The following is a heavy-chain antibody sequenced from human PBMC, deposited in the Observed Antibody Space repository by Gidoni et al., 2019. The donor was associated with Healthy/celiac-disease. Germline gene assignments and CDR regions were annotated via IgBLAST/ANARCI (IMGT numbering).Heavy chain of an antibody. Sequence: QVQLVQSGAEVKKPGASVKVSCKASGYTFTSYAMHWVRQAPGQRLEWMGWINAGNGNTKYSQKFQGRVTITRDTSASTAYMELSSLRSEDTAVYYCARGPKGGGVITNWFDPWGQGTLVTVSS. J-gene: IGHJ5*02. V-gene: IGHV1-3*01. CDR3: ARGPKGGGVITNWFDP. D-gene: IGHD3-10*01. CDR1: GYTFTSYA. CDR2: INAGNGNT.